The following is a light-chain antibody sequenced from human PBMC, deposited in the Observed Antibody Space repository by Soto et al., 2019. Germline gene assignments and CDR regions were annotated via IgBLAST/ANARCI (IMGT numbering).Light chain of an antibody. Sequence: DIQMTQSPSSLSASVGDRVTITCRTSQSISRYLNWYQQKPGRAPKLLIYATSSLQSGVTSRFSGSGSGTDFTLTISSLQPEDFATYYCQQSYNTPPTFGQGTKVDIK. CDR1: QSISRY. V-gene: IGKV1-39*01. CDR3: QQSYNTPPT. J-gene: IGKJ1*01. CDR2: ATS.